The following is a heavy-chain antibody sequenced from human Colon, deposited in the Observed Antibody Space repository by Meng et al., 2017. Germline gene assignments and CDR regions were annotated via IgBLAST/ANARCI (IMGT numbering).Heavy chain of an antibody. Sequence: QVQLHPPGPGLVKPSQTLPLTCAVSGDSVSSNSAAWNWIRQSPSRGLEWLGRTYYRSKYYNDYALSVKSRITINPDTSKNQFSLQLNSVTPEDTAIYYCARDWGDVRGGFDFWSQGTLVTVSS. D-gene: IGHD3-10*02. CDR1: GDSVSSNSAA. CDR3: ARDWGDVRGGFDF. J-gene: IGHJ4*02. V-gene: IGHV6-1*01. CDR2: TYYRSKYYN.